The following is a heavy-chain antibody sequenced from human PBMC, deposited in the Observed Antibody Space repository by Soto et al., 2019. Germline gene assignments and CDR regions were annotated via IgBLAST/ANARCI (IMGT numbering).Heavy chain of an antibody. J-gene: IGHJ4*01. D-gene: IGHD6-19*01. Sequence: SETLSLTCTVSGYSISGGSYWAWIRQPAGKGPEWIASIYHGGTTFYNPSLKSRITISVDTSNNQFSLKLTSVTAADTAVYYCARVHVMVVAGSTFDYWGHGTLVTVSS. V-gene: IGHV4-38-2*02. CDR3: ARVHVMVVAGSTFDY. CDR1: GYSISGGSY. CDR2: IYHGGTT.